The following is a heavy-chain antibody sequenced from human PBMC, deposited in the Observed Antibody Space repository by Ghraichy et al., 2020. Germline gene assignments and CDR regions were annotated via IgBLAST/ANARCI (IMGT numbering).Heavy chain of an antibody. CDR2: ISSSSSTI. D-gene: IGHD3-22*01. CDR3: AREYGYDSSGYYPRVAFDY. Sequence: GESLNISCAASGFTFSSYSMNWVRQAPGKGLEWVSYISSSSSTIYYADSVKGRFTISRDNAKNSLYLQMNSLRDEDTAVYYCAREYGYDSSGYYPRVAFDYWGQGTLVTVSS. V-gene: IGHV3-48*02. CDR1: GFTFSSYS. J-gene: IGHJ4*02.